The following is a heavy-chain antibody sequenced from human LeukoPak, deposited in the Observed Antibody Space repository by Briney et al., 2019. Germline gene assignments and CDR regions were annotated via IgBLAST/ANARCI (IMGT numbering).Heavy chain of an antibody. CDR1: GFSLSTSGVG. CDR3: AHFFNSVTHYYVDY. CDR2: IYCDDDR. D-gene: IGHD4-17*01. J-gene: IGHJ4*02. Sequence: SGPTLVKPTQTLTLTCTFSGFSLSTSGVGVCWIRQPPGKALEWLALIYCDDDRCYSPSLKSRLTITKDSSKNQVALTITNMDPVDTASYYCAHFFNSVTHYYVDYWGQGTLVTVSS. V-gene: IGHV2-5*02.